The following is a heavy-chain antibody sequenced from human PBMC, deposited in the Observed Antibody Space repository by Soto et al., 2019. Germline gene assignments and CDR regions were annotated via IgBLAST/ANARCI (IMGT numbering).Heavy chain of an antibody. CDR1: GYSYTSYY. CDR2: INPSGGST. D-gene: IGHD2-15*01. J-gene: IGHJ4*02. V-gene: IGHV1-46*01. CDR3: ARVYCSGGSCYGIDY. Sequence: TSVKVSCEASGYSYTSYYMHWVRQAPGQGLEWMGIINPSGGSTSYAQKFQGRVTMTRDTSTSTVYMELSSLRSEDTAVYYCARVYCSGGSCYGIDYWGQGTLVPSPQ.